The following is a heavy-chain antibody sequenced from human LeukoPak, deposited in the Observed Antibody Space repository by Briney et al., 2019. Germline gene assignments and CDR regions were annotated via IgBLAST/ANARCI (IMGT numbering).Heavy chain of an antibody. V-gene: IGHV1-69*04. J-gene: IGHJ6*02. CDR3: AREKVESSSWYGGYYYYYGMDV. Sequence: SVKASCKASGGTLSSYAISWVRQAPGQGLEWMGRIIPILGIANYAQKFQGRVTITADKSTSTAYMELSSLRSEDTAVYYCAREKVESSSWYGGYYYYYGMDVWGQGTTVTVSS. D-gene: IGHD6-13*01. CDR2: IIPILGIA. CDR1: GGTLSSYA.